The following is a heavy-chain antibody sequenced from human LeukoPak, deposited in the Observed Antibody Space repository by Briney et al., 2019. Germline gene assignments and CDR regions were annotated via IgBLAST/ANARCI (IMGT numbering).Heavy chain of an antibody. V-gene: IGHV1-8*02. D-gene: IGHD3-9*01. CDR3: ARHQPNYDIQNWFDP. CDR2: MNPNSGNT. J-gene: IGHJ5*02. CDR1: GYTFTGYY. Sequence: ASVKVSCKASGYTFTGYYIHWVRQATGQGLEWMGWMNPNSGNTGYAQKFQGRVTMTRNTSISTAYMELSSLRSEDTAVYYCARHQPNYDIQNWFDPWGQGTLVTVSS.